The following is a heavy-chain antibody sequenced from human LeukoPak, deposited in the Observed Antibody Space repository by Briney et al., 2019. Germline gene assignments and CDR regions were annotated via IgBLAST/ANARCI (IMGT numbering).Heavy chain of an antibody. V-gene: IGHV3-23*01. CDR3: AKDDTPAEYYYDSSDPNYYGMDV. J-gene: IGHJ6*02. CDR2: ISGSGGST. Sequence: GGSLRLSCAASGFTFSSYAMSWVRQAPGKGLEWVSAISGSGGSTYYADSVKGRFTISRDNSKNTLYLQMNCLRAEDTAVYYCAKDDTPAEYYYDSSDPNYYGMDVWGQGTTVTVSS. CDR1: GFTFSSYA. D-gene: IGHD3-22*01.